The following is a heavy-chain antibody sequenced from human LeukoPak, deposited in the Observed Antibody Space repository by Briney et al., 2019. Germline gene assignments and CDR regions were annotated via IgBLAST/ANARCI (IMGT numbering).Heavy chain of an antibody. D-gene: IGHD6-19*01. CDR2: ISYDGSNK. Sequence: GGSLRLSCAASRFTFSSYAMHWVRQAPGKGREGVAVISYDGSNKYYADSAKGRCTISRDNSKNTLYLQMNSLRAEDTAVYYCARDPGIAVAGMDYYFDYWGQGTLVTVSS. CDR3: ARDPGIAVAGMDYYFDY. CDR1: RFTFSSYA. J-gene: IGHJ4*02. V-gene: IGHV3-30-3*01.